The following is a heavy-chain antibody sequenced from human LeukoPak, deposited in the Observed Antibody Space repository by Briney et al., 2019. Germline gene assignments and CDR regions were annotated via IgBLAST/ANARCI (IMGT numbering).Heavy chain of an antibody. CDR1: RGSISSYY. J-gene: IGHJ4*02. Sequence: SETLSLTCSVSRGSISSYYWSWIRQPAGKGLEWIGRVYSSGSTNFNPSLKSRVTMSIDTSKNQFSLKLSSVTAADTAVYYCARDRSSGWYVVDYWGQGTLVTVSS. D-gene: IGHD6-19*01. CDR3: ARDRSSGWYVVDY. CDR2: VYSSGST. V-gene: IGHV4-4*07.